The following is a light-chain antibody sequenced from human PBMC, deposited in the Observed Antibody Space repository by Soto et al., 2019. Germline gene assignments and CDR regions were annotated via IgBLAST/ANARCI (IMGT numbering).Light chain of an antibody. CDR2: SNN. Sequence: LTQPPSASGTPGQRVTISCSGSSSNIGSKTVNWYQQLPGTAPKLLMYSNNQRPSGVPDRFSGSKSGTSASLAISGLQSEDEADYYCAAWDDSLNAVVIVGGTKLTVL. CDR3: AAWDDSLNAVV. V-gene: IGLV1-44*01. J-gene: IGLJ2*01. CDR1: SSNIGSKT.